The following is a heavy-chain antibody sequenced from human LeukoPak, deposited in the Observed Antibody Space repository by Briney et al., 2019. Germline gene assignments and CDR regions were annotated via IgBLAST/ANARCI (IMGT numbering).Heavy chain of an antibody. J-gene: IGHJ4*02. CDR2: ISSSGGST. V-gene: IGHV3-23*01. CDR1: GFTFSSYG. Sequence: GGSLRLSCAASGFTFSSYGMNWVRQAPGKGLEWVSAISSSGGSTYYADSVKGRFTISRDNSKNTLYLQMGSLRAEDMAVYYCASGYSSSWPWGQGTLVTVSS. CDR3: ASGYSSSWP. D-gene: IGHD6-13*01.